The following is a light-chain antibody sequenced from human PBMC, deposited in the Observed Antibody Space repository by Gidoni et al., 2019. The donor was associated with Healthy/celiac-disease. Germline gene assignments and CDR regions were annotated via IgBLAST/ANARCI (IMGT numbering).Light chain of an antibody. CDR2: LGS. CDR1: QSLLHSNGYNY. Sequence: DIVMTQSPLSLPVTPGEPASISCRSSQSLLHSNGYNYLDWYLQKPGQSPQLLIYLGSNRASGVPDRFSGSGSGPDFTLKISRVEAEDVGVYYCMPALQTPRTFGQGTKVEIK. CDR3: MPALQTPRT. J-gene: IGKJ1*01. V-gene: IGKV2-28*01.